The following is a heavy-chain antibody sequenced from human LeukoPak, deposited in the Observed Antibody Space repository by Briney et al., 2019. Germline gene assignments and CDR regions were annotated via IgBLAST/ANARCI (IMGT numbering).Heavy chain of an antibody. D-gene: IGHD6-13*01. Sequence: GGSLRLSCAASGFTFDDYSIHWVRQAPGKGLEWVSFISWDGVSTYYADSVKGRFTISRDNAKNSLYLQMNSLRAEDTALYYCARDPWGIASSRLFDYWGQGTLVTVSS. CDR1: GFTFDDYS. J-gene: IGHJ4*02. V-gene: IGHV3-43*01. CDR2: ISWDGVST. CDR3: ARDPWGIASSRLFDY.